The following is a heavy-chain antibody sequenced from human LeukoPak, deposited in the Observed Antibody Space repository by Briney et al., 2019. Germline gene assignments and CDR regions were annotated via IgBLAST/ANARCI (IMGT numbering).Heavy chain of an antibody. CDR1: GFTFRSYV. V-gene: IGHV3-30*02. Sequence: GGSLRLSCAASGFTFRSYVMHWVRQAPGKGLEWVAFIRYDGSDKYYADSVKGRFTISRDNSKNTLNLQMNSLRAEDTAVYYCAKDPTHYRVWDYYETIGLSYWGQGTLVTVSS. CDR3: AKDPTHYRVWDYYETIGLSY. J-gene: IGHJ4*02. D-gene: IGHD3-22*01. CDR2: IRYDGSDK.